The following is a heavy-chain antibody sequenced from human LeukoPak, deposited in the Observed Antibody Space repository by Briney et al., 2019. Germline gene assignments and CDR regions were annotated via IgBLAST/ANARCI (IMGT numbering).Heavy chain of an antibody. Sequence: GGSLRLSCAASGFTFSSYWMSWVRQAPGKGLEWVANIKQDGSEKYYVDSVKGRFTISRDNAKNSLYLQMNSLRADDTAVYYCARTTVGSYFDYFDYWGQGTLVTVSS. J-gene: IGHJ4*02. CDR2: IKQDGSEK. CDR1: GFTFSSYW. CDR3: ARTTVGSYFDYFDY. V-gene: IGHV3-7*03. D-gene: IGHD1-26*01.